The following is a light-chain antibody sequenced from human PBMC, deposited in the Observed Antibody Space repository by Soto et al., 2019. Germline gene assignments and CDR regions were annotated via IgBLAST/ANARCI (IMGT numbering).Light chain of an antibody. CDR3: GSYSSTDTPFV. CDR1: STDVGGYNY. Sequence: SVLAQPSSVSRSPGQSITISCTGTSTDVGGYNYVSWYQHHSGKAPKLLIYEVTNRPSGISDRFSGSKSVNTASLTISGLQAEDESDYYCGSYSSTDTPFVFGTGTKVTVL. J-gene: IGLJ1*01. CDR2: EVT. V-gene: IGLV2-14*01.